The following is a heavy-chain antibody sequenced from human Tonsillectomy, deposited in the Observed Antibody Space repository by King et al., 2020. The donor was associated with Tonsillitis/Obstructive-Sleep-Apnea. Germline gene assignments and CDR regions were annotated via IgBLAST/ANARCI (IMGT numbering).Heavy chain of an antibody. V-gene: IGHV3-49*04. Sequence: VQLVESGGGLVQPGRSLRLSCTASGFTFGDYGMSWVRQAPGKGLEWVAFIRSKAYGGTAEYAASVKGRFTISKDDSKSIAYLQMNSLKTEDTALYYCTRVGTRGSYSFDFWGQGTMVTVSS. CDR3: TRVGTRGSYSFDF. J-gene: IGHJ3*01. CDR1: GFTFGDYG. D-gene: IGHD1-26*01. CDR2: IRSKAYGGTA.